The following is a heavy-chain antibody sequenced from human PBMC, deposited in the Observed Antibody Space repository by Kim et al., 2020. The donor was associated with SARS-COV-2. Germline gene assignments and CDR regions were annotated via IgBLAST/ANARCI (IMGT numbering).Heavy chain of an antibody. Sequence: SETLSLTCTVSGGSISSGGYYWSWIRQHPGKGLEWIGYIYYSGSTYYNPSLKSRVTISVDTSKNQFSLKLSSVTAADTAVYYCARRDSIEGWFDPWGQGTLVTVSS. V-gene: IGHV4-31*03. D-gene: IGHD2-21*01. CDR3: ARRDSIEGWFDP. CDR2: IYYSGST. CDR1: GGSISSGGYY. J-gene: IGHJ5*02.